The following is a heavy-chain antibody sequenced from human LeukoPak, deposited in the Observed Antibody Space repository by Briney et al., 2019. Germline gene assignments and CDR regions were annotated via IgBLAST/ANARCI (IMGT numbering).Heavy chain of an antibody. J-gene: IGHJ3*02. Sequence: GECLKISCKGSGYSFTSYWVAWVRQMPGKGLEWMGIIYPHDSDTRYSPSFQGQVTISADKSISTAYLQWSSLKASDTAMYYCARRGYCSGGGCHSSAFDIWGQGTMVTVSS. CDR1: GYSFTSYW. V-gene: IGHV5-51*01. D-gene: IGHD2-15*01. CDR2: IYPHDSDT. CDR3: ARRGYCSGGGCHSSAFDI.